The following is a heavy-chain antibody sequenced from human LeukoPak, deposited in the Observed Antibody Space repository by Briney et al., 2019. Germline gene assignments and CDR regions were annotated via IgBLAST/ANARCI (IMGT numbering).Heavy chain of an antibody. CDR2: ISYDGSNK. CDR3: AVLHYYAMDV. CDR1: GFTFSGYP. J-gene: IGHJ6*02. D-gene: IGHD2-8*01. V-gene: IGHV3-30-3*01. Sequence: GGSLRLSCAASGFTFSGYPIHWVRQAPGKGLEWVAVISYDGSNKYYADSVKGRFTISRDNSKNTLYLQMNSLRAEDTAVYYCAVLHYYAMDVWGQGATVTVSS.